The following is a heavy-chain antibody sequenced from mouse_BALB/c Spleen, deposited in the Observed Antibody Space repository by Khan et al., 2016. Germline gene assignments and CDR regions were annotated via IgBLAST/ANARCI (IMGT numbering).Heavy chain of an antibody. V-gene: IGHV14-3*02. J-gene: IGHJ2*01. CDR2: IDPANGTA. CDR3: ARSTDY. CDR1: GYNIKDTY. Sequence: EMQLEESGAELVKPGASVKLSCTASGYNIKDTYMHWVKQRPGQGLEWIGRIDPANGTAKYDPKFKGKATFTADTSSNTAYLQLSSLTSEDTAVYYCARSTDYWGQGTTLTVAS.